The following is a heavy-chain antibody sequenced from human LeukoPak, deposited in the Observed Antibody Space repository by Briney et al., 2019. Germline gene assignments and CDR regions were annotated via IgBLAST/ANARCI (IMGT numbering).Heavy chain of an antibody. CDR3: ARDESYSSDY. Sequence: PGGSLRLSCEAAGFTFSNYWMSWVRQAPGKGLEWVANIKHDGSEKYYVDSVKGRFTISRDNAKNSLYLQMNRLRAEDTAVYYCARDESYSSDYWGQGTLVTVSS. D-gene: IGHD6-13*01. CDR1: GFTFSNYW. CDR2: IKHDGSEK. J-gene: IGHJ4*02. V-gene: IGHV3-7*05.